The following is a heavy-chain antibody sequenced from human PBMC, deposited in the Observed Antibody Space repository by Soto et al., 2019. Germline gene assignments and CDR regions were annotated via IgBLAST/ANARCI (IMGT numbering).Heavy chain of an antibody. J-gene: IGHJ4*02. CDR3: ARDDSSACYVY. D-gene: IGHD6-19*01. V-gene: IGHV3-74*01. Sequence: EVQLVESGGGLVQPGGSLRLSCAASGFTFSSYWMHWVRQAPGKGLVWVSRIKSDGSSTSYADSVKGRFTISRDNAKNTLYRQMNTLRAEDTAVYYCARDDSSACYVYWGQGTLVTVSS. CDR1: GFTFSSYW. CDR2: IKSDGSST.